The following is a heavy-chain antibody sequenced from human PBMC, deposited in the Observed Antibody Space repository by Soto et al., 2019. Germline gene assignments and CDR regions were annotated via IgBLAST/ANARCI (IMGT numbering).Heavy chain of an antibody. J-gene: IGHJ6*02. CDR3: ARSRDGYSFYFYYGMDG. CDR2: ILHDGSAE. Sequence: GGSLRLSCAASGLIFTSYGMHWSRQAPGKGLEWMALILHDGSAEYYADSVKGRFTISRDNSKNTLYLQMNSLTAEDTAVYYCARSRDGYSFYFYYGMDGWGQGTTVTVS. V-gene: IGHV3-30*03. CDR1: GLIFTSYG. D-gene: IGHD4-4*01.